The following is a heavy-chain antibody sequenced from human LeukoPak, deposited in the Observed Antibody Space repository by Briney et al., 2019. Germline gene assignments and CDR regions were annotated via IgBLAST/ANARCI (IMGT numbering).Heavy chain of an antibody. D-gene: IGHD3-10*01. J-gene: IGHJ4*02. CDR3: ARLYYYGSGSSY. V-gene: IGHV1-46*03. Sequence: ASVKVSCKASGYTFTSYYMHWVRQDPGQGLEWMGIINPSGGSTSYAQNFQGRGTMTRDTSTSTVYMELSSLRSEDTAVYYCARLYYYGSGSSYWGQGTMVTVSS. CDR1: GYTFTSYY. CDR2: INPSGGST.